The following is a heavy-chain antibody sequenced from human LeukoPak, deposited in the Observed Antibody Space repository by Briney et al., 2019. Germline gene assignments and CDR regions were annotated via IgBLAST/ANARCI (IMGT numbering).Heavy chain of an antibody. D-gene: IGHD5-12*01. Sequence: PSGTLSLTCAVSGGSISSSNWWSWVRQPPGKGLEWIGEIYHSGSTNYNPSLKSRVTISVDKSKNQFSLKLSSVTAADTAVYYCARDPRGIVATEPSEYHYYGMDVWGQGTTVTVSS. V-gene: IGHV4-4*02. CDR1: GGSISSSNW. CDR3: ARDPRGIVATEPSEYHYYGMDV. CDR2: IYHSGST. J-gene: IGHJ6*02.